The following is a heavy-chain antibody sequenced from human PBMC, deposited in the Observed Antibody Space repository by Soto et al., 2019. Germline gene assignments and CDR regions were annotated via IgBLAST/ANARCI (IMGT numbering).Heavy chain of an antibody. CDR1: GGSISSYY. D-gene: IGHD3-3*01. CDR3: ARHLTEITIFGVVTTSFDY. Sequence: SETLSLTCTVSGGSISSYYWSWIRQPPGKGLEWIGYIYYSGSTNYNPSLKSRVTISVDTSKNQFSLKLSSVTAADTAVYYCARHLTEITIFGVVTTSFDYWGEGTLVTVSS. J-gene: IGHJ4*02. V-gene: IGHV4-59*08. CDR2: IYYSGST.